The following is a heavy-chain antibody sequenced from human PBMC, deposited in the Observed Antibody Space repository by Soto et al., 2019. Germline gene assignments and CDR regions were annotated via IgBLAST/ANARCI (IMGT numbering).Heavy chain of an antibody. D-gene: IGHD2-2*03. CDR2: ISATGGST. J-gene: IGHJ5*02. CDR3: EKGGYCTSISCPRWFDP. Sequence: LRLSCAASGFTFSNYAMSWVRQAPGKGLEWVSGISATGGSTYYADSVKGRFTISRDNSRNTLYLQMNSLRAEDTAFYYCEKGGYCTSISCPRWFDPWGQGTLVTVS. CDR1: GFTFSNYA. V-gene: IGHV3-23*01.